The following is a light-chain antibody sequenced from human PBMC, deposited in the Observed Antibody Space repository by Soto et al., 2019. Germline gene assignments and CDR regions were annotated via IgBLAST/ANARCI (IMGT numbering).Light chain of an antibody. Sequence: EIVLTQSPGTLSLSPGERATLSCRASQSVSSTSLAWYQQKPGQPPRLLIFGASSRATDIPDRFSGRGSGTDFPPTISRLEPDDFAVYSCQQSGYPPPKYTFGQGTKLEI. V-gene: IGKV3-20*01. J-gene: IGKJ2*01. CDR1: QSVSSTS. CDR3: QQSGYPPPKYT. CDR2: GAS.